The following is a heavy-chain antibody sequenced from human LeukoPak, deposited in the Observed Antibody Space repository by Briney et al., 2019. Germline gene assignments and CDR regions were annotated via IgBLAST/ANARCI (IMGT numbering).Heavy chain of an antibody. Sequence: PGGSLRLSCAASGFAVSSNYMSWVRQAPWKGLEWIGEIYHSGSTNYNPSLKSRVTISVDKSKNQFSLKLSSVTAADTAVYYCARKSQTGGMDVWGQGTTVTVSS. J-gene: IGHJ6*02. CDR3: ARKSQTGGMDV. CDR1: GFAVSSNY. V-gene: IGHV4-4*02. CDR2: IYHSGST.